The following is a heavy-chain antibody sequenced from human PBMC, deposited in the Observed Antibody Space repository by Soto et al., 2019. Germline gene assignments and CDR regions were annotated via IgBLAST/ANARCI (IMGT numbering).Heavy chain of an antibody. J-gene: IGHJ6*02. Sequence: EVQLVESGGGLVQPGGSLRVSCAASGFTFGSYWMNWVRQSPGKGLVWVSRSDSDGSSTTYADSVKGRFTTSRDNANNTLYLQMSSLRVEDTDVYYCARGRPYGMDVWGQGTKVTVSS. CDR2: SDSDGSST. CDR1: GFTFGSYW. CDR3: ARGRPYGMDV. V-gene: IGHV3-74*01.